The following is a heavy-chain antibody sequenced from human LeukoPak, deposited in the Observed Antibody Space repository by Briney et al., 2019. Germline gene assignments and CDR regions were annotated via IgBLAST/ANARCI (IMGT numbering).Heavy chain of an antibody. CDR2: IYSGGST. CDR1: GFTVSSNY. J-gene: IGHJ3*02. CDR3: ARGRNSFGIASSSWSHDVFDI. V-gene: IGHV3-53*01. D-gene: IGHD6-13*01. Sequence: GGSLRLSCAASGFTVSSNYMSWVRQAPGKGLEWVSVIYSGGSTYYVDSVKGRFTISRDNSKNTLYLQMNSLRVEDTAVYYCARGRNSFGIASSSWSHDVFDIWGQGTMVTVSS.